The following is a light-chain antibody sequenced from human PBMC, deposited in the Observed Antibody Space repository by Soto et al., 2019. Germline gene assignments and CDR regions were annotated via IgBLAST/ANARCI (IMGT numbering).Light chain of an antibody. J-gene: IGKJ5*01. Sequence: EIVLTQSPATLSLSPGERATLSCRASQSVSSYLAWYQQKPGQAPRLLIYDASNRATGIPARFSGSGSGTDXXXTXXXLXXXDXXXXYXQQRSNWPPITFGQGTRLEIK. CDR2: DAS. CDR1: QSVSSY. V-gene: IGKV3-11*01. CDR3: QQRSNWPPIT.